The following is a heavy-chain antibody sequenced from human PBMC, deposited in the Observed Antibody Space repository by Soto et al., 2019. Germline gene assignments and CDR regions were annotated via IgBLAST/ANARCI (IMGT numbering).Heavy chain of an antibody. CDR2: INHSGST. Sequence: PSETLSLTCAVYGGSFSGYYWSWIRQPPGKGLEWIGEINHSGSTNYNPSLKSRVTISVDTSKNQFSLKLSSVTAADTAVYYCARGARRYSSGWPTRRGQDYYYYGMDVWGQGTTVTVSS. D-gene: IGHD6-19*01. J-gene: IGHJ6*02. CDR3: ARGARRYSSGWPTRRGQDYYYYGMDV. V-gene: IGHV4-34*01. CDR1: GGSFSGYY.